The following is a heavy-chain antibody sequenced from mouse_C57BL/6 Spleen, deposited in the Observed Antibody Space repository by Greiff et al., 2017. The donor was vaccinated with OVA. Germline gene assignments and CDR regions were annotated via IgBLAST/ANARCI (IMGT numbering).Heavy chain of an antibody. D-gene: IGHD2-5*01. J-gene: IGHJ3*01. CDR3: TTPYYSNYLAWFAY. Sequence: EVKLQESGAELVRPGASVKLSCTASGFNIKDDYMHWVKQRPEQGLEWIGWIDPENGDTEYASKFQGKATITADTSSNTAYLQLSSLTSEDTAVYYCTTPYYSNYLAWFAYWGQGTLVTVSA. V-gene: IGHV14-4*01. CDR1: GFNIKDDY. CDR2: IDPENGDT.